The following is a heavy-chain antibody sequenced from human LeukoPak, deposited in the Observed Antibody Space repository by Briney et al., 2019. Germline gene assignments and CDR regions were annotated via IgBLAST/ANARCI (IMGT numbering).Heavy chain of an antibody. V-gene: IGHV1-46*01. CDR3: ARGLTYSSSQGNWFDP. J-gene: IGHJ5*02. D-gene: IGHD6-6*01. Sequence: ASVKVSCKASGYTFTSYYMHWVRQAPGQGLEWMGLINPSGGSTSYAQKFQGRVTMTRDTSTSTVYMELSSLRSEDTAVYYCARGLTYSSSQGNWFDPWGQGTLVTVSS. CDR2: INPSGGST. CDR1: GYTFTSYY.